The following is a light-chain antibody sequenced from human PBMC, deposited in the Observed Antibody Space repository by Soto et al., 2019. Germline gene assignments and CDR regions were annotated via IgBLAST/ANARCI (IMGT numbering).Light chain of an antibody. CDR2: DDS. V-gene: IGLV3-21*02. CDR3: QVWDPGLDHRGV. CDR1: NIGSKS. Sequence: SYELALAPSVSVAPGQTARITCGGDNIGSKSVHWYQQKPGQAPVLVIYDDSDRPSGIPERFSGSNSGTTATLTISRVEAGDEADFYCQVWDPGLDHRGVFGGGTKVTVL. J-gene: IGLJ3*02.